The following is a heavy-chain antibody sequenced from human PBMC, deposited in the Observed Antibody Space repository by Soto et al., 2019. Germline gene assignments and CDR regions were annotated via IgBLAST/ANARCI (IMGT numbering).Heavy chain of an antibody. CDR1: GGTFSTYS. D-gene: IGHD2-21*01. CDR2: IIPMLGIA. V-gene: IGHV1-69*02. J-gene: IGHJ3*02. CDR3: TIGSWSGEVFDI. Sequence: QVQLVQSGAEVKKPGSSVKVSCKDSGGTFSTYSMFWVRQAPGQGLEWMGRIIPMLGIANCAQRFQDRVTITADKSTATAYMELSSLRSEDTALYYCTIGSWSGEVFDIWGQGTMVTVSS.